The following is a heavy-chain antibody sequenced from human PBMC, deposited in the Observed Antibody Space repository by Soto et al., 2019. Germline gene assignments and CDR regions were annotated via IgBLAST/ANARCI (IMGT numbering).Heavy chain of an antibody. Sequence: SETLSLTCTVSGGCISTYYWSWIRQPPGKGLEWIGYIYYSGYTNYNPSLRGRVTISVDTSKDQFSLTLSSVTAADTAVYYCARAPPREGWFDPWGQGTLVTASS. CDR3: ARAPPREGWFDP. J-gene: IGHJ5*02. CDR2: IYYSGYT. V-gene: IGHV4-59*01. D-gene: IGHD1-26*01. CDR1: GGCISTYY.